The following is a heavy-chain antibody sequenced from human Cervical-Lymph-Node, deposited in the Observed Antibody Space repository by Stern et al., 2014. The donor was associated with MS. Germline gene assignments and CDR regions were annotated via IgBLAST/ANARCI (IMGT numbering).Heavy chain of an antibody. V-gene: IGHV3-33*01. CDR2: TWSDGSNR. Sequence: VQLVESGGGVVQPGRSLRLSCAASGFTFSRYDIHWVRQAPGKGLEWVASTWSDGSNRYFADSVKGRFTISRDNSKNTLYLQMNSLRAEDTAVYYCAREDIPEAFTTHNWFDPWGQGTLVTVSS. J-gene: IGHJ5*02. D-gene: IGHD3-22*01. CDR3: AREDIPEAFTTHNWFDP. CDR1: GFTFSRYD.